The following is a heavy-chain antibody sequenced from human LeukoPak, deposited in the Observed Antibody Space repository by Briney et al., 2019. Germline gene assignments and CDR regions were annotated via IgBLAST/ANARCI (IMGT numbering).Heavy chain of an antibody. D-gene: IGHD3-22*01. CDR3: ARMAYYYDSSGYYSTFDY. V-gene: IGHV3-20*04. Sequence: GGSLILSCAASGFTFDDYGMSWVRQAPGKGLEWVSGINWNGGSTGYADSVKGRFTISRDNAKNSLYLQMNSLRAEDTALYYCARMAYYYDSSGYYSTFDYWGQGTLVTVSS. CDR2: INWNGGST. J-gene: IGHJ4*02. CDR1: GFTFDDYG.